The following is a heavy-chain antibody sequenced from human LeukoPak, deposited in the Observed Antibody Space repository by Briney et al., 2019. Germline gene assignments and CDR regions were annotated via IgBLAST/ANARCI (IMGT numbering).Heavy chain of an antibody. V-gene: IGHV1-69*01. D-gene: IGHD3-22*01. CDR2: IIPIFGTA. CDR1: GGTFSSYA. J-gene: IGHJ3*02. Sequence: SVKVSCKASGGTFSSYAISWVRQAPGQGLEWMGGIIPIFGTANYAQKFQGRVTITADESTSTAYMELSSLKSDDTAVYYCARANYYDSIGDAFDIWGQGTMVTVSS. CDR3: ARANYYDSIGDAFDI.